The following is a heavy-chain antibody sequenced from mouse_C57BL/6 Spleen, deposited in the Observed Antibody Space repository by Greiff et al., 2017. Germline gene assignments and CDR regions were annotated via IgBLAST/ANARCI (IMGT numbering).Heavy chain of an antibody. V-gene: IGHV7-1*01. CDR3: ARDGKGAMDY. Sequence: EVKLVESGGGLVQSGRSLRLSCATSGFTFSDFYMEWVRQAPVKGLEWIAASRNKANDYTTEYSASVKGRFIVSRDTSQSILYLQMNALRAEDTAIYYCARDGKGAMDYWGQGASVTVSS. CDR1: GFTFSDFY. J-gene: IGHJ4*01. CDR2: SRNKANDYTT.